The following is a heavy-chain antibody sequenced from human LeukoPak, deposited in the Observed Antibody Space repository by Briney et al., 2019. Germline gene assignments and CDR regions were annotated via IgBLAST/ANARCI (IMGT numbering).Heavy chain of an antibody. D-gene: IGHD3-22*01. CDR1: GFTFSSYA. CDR3: AKDRHYYDSSGYYYWNLDL. V-gene: IGHV3-23*01. CDR2: ISGSGGST. Sequence: GGSLRLSCAASGFTFSSYAMSWVRQAPGKGLEWVSAISGSGGSTYYADSVKGRFTISRDNSKNTLYLQMNSLRAEDTAVYYCAKDRHYYDSSGYYYWNLDLWGRGTLVTVSS. J-gene: IGHJ2*01.